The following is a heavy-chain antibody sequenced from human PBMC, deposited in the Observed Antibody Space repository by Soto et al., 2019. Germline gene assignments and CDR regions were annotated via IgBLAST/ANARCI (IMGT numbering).Heavy chain of an antibody. Sequence: QVQLVQSGAEVKRPGASVKVFCKASGYTFTTHTMHWVRQGPGRGLEWLGWMNGGNGNTTYSQKFQGRVTFTRDTFASTAYMELSSLRSEDTAVYYCTRLETDYWGQGTLVTVSS. J-gene: IGHJ4*02. CDR1: GYTFTTHT. V-gene: IGHV1-3*01. CDR2: MNGGNGNT. CDR3: TRLETDY.